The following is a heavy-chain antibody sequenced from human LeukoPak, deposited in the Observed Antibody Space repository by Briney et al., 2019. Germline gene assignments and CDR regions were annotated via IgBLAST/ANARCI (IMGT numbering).Heavy chain of an antibody. D-gene: IGHD3-10*01. J-gene: IGHJ4*02. CDR2: ISYDGSDK. V-gene: IGHV3-30*03. CDR3: ERGGFDTIGFDY. CDR1: GFTFSSYG. Sequence: PGRSLRLSCAASGFTFSSYGMHWVRQAPGKGLEWVAVISYDGSDKYYADSVKGRFTISRDNSKNTLYLQMNSLRAEDTAVYYCERGGFDTIGFDYWGQGTLVTVSS.